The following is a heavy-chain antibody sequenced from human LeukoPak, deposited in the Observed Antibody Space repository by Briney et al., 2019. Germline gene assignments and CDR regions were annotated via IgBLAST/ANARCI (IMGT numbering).Heavy chain of an antibody. CDR3: ARGPSVGSGWSPDY. CDR2: ISNSGSII. J-gene: IGHJ4*02. V-gene: IGHV3-48*03. D-gene: IGHD6-19*01. Sequence: AGGSLRLSCTGSGFTCSDYEMNWVRQAPGKGLEWISYISNSGSIIYYADSVKGRFTISRDNAKNSLFLQMHSLRAEDTAVYYCARGPSVGSGWSPDYWGQGTLVTVSS. CDR1: GFTCSDYE.